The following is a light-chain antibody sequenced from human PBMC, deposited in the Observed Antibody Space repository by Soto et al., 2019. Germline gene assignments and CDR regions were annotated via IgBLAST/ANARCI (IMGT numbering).Light chain of an antibody. V-gene: IGLV2-11*01. CDR3: CSYAGRYFRV. CDR1: SSDVGGYNY. Sequence: QSVLTQPRSVSGSPGQSVTISCTGTSSDVGGYNYVSWYQQHPGKAPKLMIYDVSKRPSGVPDRFSGSKSGNTASLTISGLQAEDEADYYCCSYAGRYFRVFGTGTKLTVL. J-gene: IGLJ1*01. CDR2: DVS.